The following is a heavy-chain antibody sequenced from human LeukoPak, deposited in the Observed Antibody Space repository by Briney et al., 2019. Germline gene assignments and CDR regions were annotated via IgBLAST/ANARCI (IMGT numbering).Heavy chain of an antibody. J-gene: IGHJ4*02. D-gene: IGHD4-23*01. V-gene: IGHV3-23*01. Sequence: PGGSLRLSCAASGFTFSSYAMNWVRQAPGKGLEWVSTISGSGGTTYYADSVKGRFTISRDNSKNTLYLQLNSLRAEDTAVYYCAKKEVGNFPFDYGGQGTLVTVSS. CDR2: ISGSGGTT. CDR1: GFTFSSYA. CDR3: AKKEVGNFPFDY.